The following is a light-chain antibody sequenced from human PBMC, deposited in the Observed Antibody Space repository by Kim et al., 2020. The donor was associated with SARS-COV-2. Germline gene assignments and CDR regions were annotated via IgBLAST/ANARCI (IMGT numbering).Light chain of an antibody. CDR3: QQRGHWPHS. V-gene: IGKV3-11*01. CDR1: QSGGTA. J-gene: IGKJ2*03. CDR2: DAS. Sequence: SVSPGERVTLSCRASQSGGTALDWYPQRPCQAPRLLIYDASNRATGIPARCTGGGSGTDLTLTISSLEPEDFAVYYCQQRGHWPHSFGQGTKLEI.